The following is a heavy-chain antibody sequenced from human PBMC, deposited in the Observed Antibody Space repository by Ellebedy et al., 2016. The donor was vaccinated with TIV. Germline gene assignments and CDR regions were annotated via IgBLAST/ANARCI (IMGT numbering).Heavy chain of an antibody. D-gene: IGHD1-26*01. CDR1: GYSFTSYW. CDR3: ARRLYSGTYNY. J-gene: IGHJ4*02. V-gene: IGHV5-51*01. CDR2: IYPGDSDT. Sequence: ASVKVSCKGSGYSFTSYWIGWVRQMPGKGLEWMGIIYPGDSDTRYSPSFQGQVTISAEKSISTAYLQWSSLKASDTAMYYCARRLYSGTYNYWGQGTLVTVSS.